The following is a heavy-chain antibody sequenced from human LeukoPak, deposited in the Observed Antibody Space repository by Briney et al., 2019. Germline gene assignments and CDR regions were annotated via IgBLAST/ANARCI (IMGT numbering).Heavy chain of an antibody. CDR2: IHHSGST. CDR1: GFSIRNGYY. Sequence: PSETLSLTCTASGFSIRNGYYWGWIREPPGKGLEWIGSIHHSGSTYYNPSLKSRVTISVNTSKNQFSLKLSSVTAADTAVYYCARVEYGRSGYYYVFAYWGQGILVTVSS. V-gene: IGHV4-38-2*02. D-gene: IGHD3-22*01. J-gene: IGHJ4*02. CDR3: ARVEYGRSGYYYVFAY.